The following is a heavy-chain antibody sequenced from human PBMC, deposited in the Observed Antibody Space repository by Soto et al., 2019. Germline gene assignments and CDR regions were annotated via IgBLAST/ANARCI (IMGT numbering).Heavy chain of an antibody. CDR3: AKSDSRGYYGLYYGMVV. CDR1: GFTFSSYA. Sequence: EVQLLESGGGLVQPGGSLRLSCAASGFTFSSYAMSWVRQAPGKGLEWVSAISGSGGRTYYADSVKGRFTISRDNSKNTLELQLNSLRAEDTAVYYCAKSDSRGYYGLYYGMVVWGQGTTVTVSS. V-gene: IGHV3-23*01. D-gene: IGHD3-22*01. J-gene: IGHJ6*02. CDR2: ISGSGGRT.